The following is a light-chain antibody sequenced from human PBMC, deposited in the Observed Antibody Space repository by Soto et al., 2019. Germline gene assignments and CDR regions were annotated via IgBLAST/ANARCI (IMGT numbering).Light chain of an antibody. CDR2: GAS. Sequence: EIVLTQSPGTLSLSPGERASLSCRASQSLSSGYLAWYQQKPGQAPRLLIYGASSRATGIPVRFSGSGSGTDFTLTISRLEPEDSAVYCCQQYGSSPFTFGPGTKVDIK. CDR3: QQYGSSPFT. V-gene: IGKV3-20*01. J-gene: IGKJ3*01. CDR1: QSLSSGY.